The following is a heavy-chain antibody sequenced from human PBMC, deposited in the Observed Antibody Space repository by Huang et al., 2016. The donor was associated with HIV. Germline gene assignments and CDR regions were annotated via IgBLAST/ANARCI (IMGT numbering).Heavy chain of an antibody. CDR1: GYPFTGYY. Sequence: QAQLVQSGAEVKKPGASVRVSCKASGYPFTGYYIHWVRQAPGQGLEWMGWINHNSGGTNYVQKFQGRVTMTTDRSITTAYMELSRLSSDDTAVYYCARNFDGRGYYYDFAYWGQGTLVTVSS. V-gene: IGHV1-2*02. J-gene: IGHJ4*02. D-gene: IGHD3-22*01. CDR3: ARNFDGRGYYYDFAY. CDR2: INHNSGGT.